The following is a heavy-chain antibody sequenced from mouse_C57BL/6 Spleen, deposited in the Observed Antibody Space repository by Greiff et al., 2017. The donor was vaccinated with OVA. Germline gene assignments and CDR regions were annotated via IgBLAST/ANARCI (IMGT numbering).Heavy chain of an antibody. Sequence: QVQLQQPGAELVKPGASVKLSCKASGYTFTSYWMHWVKQRPGQGLEWIGMIHPNSGSTNYNEKFKSNATLTVDKSSSTAYMQLSSLTSEDSAVYYCARDYYGSSSGYWGQGTTLTVSS. CDR3: ARDYYGSSSGY. CDR1: GYTFTSYW. CDR2: IHPNSGST. D-gene: IGHD1-1*01. J-gene: IGHJ2*01. V-gene: IGHV1-64*01.